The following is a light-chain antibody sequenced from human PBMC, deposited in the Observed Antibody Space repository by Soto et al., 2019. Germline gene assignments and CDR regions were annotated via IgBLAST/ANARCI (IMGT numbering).Light chain of an antibody. Sequence: DIQMTQSPSSVSASVGDRVTITCRASQGITNRLAWYQQKPGKAPKLLIYDASYLVSGVPSRFSGSGSGTEFTLTISSLQPDDFATYYCQQYNTYWTFGQGTKVDIK. CDR1: QGITNR. CDR2: DAS. V-gene: IGKV1-5*01. J-gene: IGKJ1*01. CDR3: QQYNTYWT.